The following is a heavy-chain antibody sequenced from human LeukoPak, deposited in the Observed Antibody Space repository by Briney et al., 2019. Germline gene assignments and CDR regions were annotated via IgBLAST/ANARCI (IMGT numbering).Heavy chain of an antibody. Sequence: GGSLRLSCAASGFTFSKYWMSWVRQAPGKGLEWVSSISSSSSYIYYADSVKGRFTISRDNAKNSLYLQMNSLRAEDTAVYYCAREPTVGFQPLLYESGFDYWGQGTLVTVSS. J-gene: IGHJ4*02. CDR3: AREPTVGFQPLLYESGFDY. CDR2: ISSSSSYI. D-gene: IGHD2-2*02. CDR1: GFTFSKYW. V-gene: IGHV3-21*01.